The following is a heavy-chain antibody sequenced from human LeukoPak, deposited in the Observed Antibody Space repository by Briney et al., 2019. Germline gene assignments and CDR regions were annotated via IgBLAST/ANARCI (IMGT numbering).Heavy chain of an antibody. D-gene: IGHD1-26*01. CDR2: IIPIFGTA. Sequence: SVTVSCKASGGTFSSYAISWVRQAPGQGLEWMGGIIPIFGTANYAQKFQGRVTITADESTSTAYMELSSLRSEDTAVYYCARGGGGYSGSFTSDYWGQGTLVTVSS. V-gene: IGHV1-69*01. J-gene: IGHJ4*02. CDR3: ARGGGGYSGSFTSDY. CDR1: GGTFSSYA.